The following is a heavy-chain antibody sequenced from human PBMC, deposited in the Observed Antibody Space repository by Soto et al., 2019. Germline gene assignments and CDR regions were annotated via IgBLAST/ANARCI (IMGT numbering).Heavy chain of an antibody. CDR3: ARNFSSVQGANGYRDQYYNMYX. CDR1: GYSFSSYW. J-gene: IGHJ6*02. Sequence: GESLKISCKASGYSFSSYWIGWVRQMPGKGLELMVIIYPGGSDIKYSPSFQGLVTLSADKSNNTAYLQWSGLEASDTAMYYCARNFSSVQGANGYRDQYYNMYXWGQGTSVTVS. V-gene: IGHV5-51*01. CDR2: IYPGGSDI. D-gene: IGHD5-18*01.